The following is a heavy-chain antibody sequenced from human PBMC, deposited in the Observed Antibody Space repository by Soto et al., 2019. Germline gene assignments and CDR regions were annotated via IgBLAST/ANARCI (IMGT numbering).Heavy chain of an antibody. CDR3: ARDGASSSWPLAPVY. V-gene: IGHV3-30-3*01. J-gene: IGHJ4*02. D-gene: IGHD6-13*01. CDR1: GFTFSSYA. Sequence: GGSLRLSCAASGFTFSSYAMHWVRQAPGKGLEWVAVISYDGSNKYYADSVKGRFTISRDNSKNTLYLQMNSLRAEDTAVYYCARDGASSSWPLAPVYWGQGTLVTVSS. CDR2: ISYDGSNK.